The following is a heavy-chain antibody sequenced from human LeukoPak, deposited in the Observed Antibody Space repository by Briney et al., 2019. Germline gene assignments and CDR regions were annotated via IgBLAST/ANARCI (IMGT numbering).Heavy chain of an antibody. J-gene: IGHJ4*02. CDR3: ARGRGWNYFDY. CDR2: INHAGTT. Sequence: PSETLSLTCGVHGASLSGYYWTWIRQFPGKGLEWIGEINHAGTTDDNPSLRSRVTISVNASKTQFSLKLTPVTAADTAVYYWARGRGWNYFDYWGLGTLVTVSS. CDR1: GASLSGYY. V-gene: IGHV4-34*01. D-gene: IGHD6-19*01.